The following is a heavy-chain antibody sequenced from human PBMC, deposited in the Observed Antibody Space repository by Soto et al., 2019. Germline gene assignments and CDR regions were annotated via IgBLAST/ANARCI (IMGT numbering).Heavy chain of an antibody. CDR3: AHADVSQQGFDY. CDR1: GLSLSTSGVA. J-gene: IGHJ4*02. CDR2: IYWADDK. Sequence: QITLKESGPTLVKPTQTLTLTCTFSGLSLSTSGVAVGWIRKPPGKALEWLALIYWADDKRYSPSLKSRLTITKDTSKKQVVLTVTNMDPVDTAPYYCAHADVSQQGFDYWGQGTLVTVSS. V-gene: IGHV2-5*02.